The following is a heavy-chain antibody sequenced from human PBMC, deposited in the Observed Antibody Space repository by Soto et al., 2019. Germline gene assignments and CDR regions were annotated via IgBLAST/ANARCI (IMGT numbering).Heavy chain of an antibody. D-gene: IGHD3-3*01. J-gene: IGHJ4*02. Sequence: QVQLVQSGAEVKKPGSSVKVSCKASGGTFSSYAISWVRQAPGQGLEWMGGIIPIFGTANYAQKFQGRVTITAGESTSTAYMELSSLRSEDTAVYYCAREGYYDFWSGYYTPPFDYWGQGTLVTVSS. CDR2: IIPIFGTA. V-gene: IGHV1-69*12. CDR1: GGTFSSYA. CDR3: AREGYYDFWSGYYTPPFDY.